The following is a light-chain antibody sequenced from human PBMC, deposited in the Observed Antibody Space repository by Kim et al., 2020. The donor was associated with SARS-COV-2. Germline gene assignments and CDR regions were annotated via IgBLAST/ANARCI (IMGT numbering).Light chain of an antibody. V-gene: IGKV3-11*01. CDR2: DVS. Sequence: VSSQLAWYQQTPGQAPRLLMYDVSNRATGIPDRFSGSGSGTDFTLTISSLEPEDFALYYCQQRYSWPVTFGRGTKVEIK. CDR3: QQRYSWPVT. J-gene: IGKJ1*01. CDR1: VSSQ.